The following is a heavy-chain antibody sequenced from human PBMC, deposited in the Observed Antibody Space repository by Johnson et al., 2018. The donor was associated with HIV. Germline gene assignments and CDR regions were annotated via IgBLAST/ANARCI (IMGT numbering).Heavy chain of an antibody. Sequence: QVQLVEFGGGLVQPGGSLRLSCAASGFSFNTYWMSWVRQAPGKGLEWVAFIRYDGSNKYYVASVKGRFTISRDSSKNTLYLQMNSLRAEDTAVYYCAKDLETGDDYVWGSYQLGAFDIWGQGTMVTVSS. J-gene: IGHJ3*02. CDR2: IRYDGSNK. V-gene: IGHV3-30*02. D-gene: IGHD3-16*02. CDR3: AKDLETGDDYVWGSYQLGAFDI. CDR1: GFSFNTYW.